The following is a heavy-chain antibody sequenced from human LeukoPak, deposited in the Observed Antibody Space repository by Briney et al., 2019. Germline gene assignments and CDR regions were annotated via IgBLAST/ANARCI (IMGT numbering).Heavy chain of an antibody. CDR2: IFGSGGSA. CDR3: AKDGARGAP. D-gene: IGHD3-10*01. J-gene: IGHJ5*02. CDR1: GFTFNSYA. Sequence: GGSLRLSCAASGFTFNSYAMYWVRQAPGKGLEWVSGIFGSGGSAHYADSVKGRFTISRDNSKNTVYLQMDSLRVEDTAVYYCAKDGARGAPWGQGTLVTVSS. V-gene: IGHV3-23*01.